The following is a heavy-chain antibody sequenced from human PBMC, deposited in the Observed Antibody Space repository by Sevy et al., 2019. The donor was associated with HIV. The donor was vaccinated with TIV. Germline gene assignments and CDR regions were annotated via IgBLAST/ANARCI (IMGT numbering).Heavy chain of an antibody. CDR1: GDSVSSNSAA. Sequence: SQTLSLTCAISGDSVSSNSAAWNWIRQSPSRGLEWLGRTYYRSKWYNDFAVSVKSRITINPDTSKNQCALQLNSVTPEDTAVYYCARGTLGYCSSTSCPLANWFDPWGQGTLVTVSS. V-gene: IGHV6-1*01. CDR2: TYYRSKWYN. D-gene: IGHD2-2*01. CDR3: ARGTLGYCSSTSCPLANWFDP. J-gene: IGHJ5*02.